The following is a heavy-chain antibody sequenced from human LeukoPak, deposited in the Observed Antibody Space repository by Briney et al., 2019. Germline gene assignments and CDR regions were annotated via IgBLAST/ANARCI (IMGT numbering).Heavy chain of an antibody. Sequence: GGSLRLSCAASGFTFSSYDMHWVRQATGKGLGWVSAIGTAGDTYYPGSVKGRFTISRENAKNSLYLQMNSLIAGDTAVYYCARASYGSGSYPLDYWGQGTLVTVSS. CDR3: ARASYGSGSYPLDY. V-gene: IGHV3-13*01. D-gene: IGHD3-10*01. CDR1: GFTFSSYD. CDR2: IGTAGDT. J-gene: IGHJ4*02.